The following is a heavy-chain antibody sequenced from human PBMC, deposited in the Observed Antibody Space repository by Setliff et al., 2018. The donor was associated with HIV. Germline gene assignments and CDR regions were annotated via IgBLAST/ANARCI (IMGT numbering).Heavy chain of an antibody. CDR3: TRELNGHTSSHYYFGLDV. J-gene: IGHJ6*02. CDR2: IGTGGDT. V-gene: IGHV3-13*01. Sequence: LPGGSLRLSCATSGFAFSDYDFHWVRQVTGEGLEWVSAIGTGGDTYYADSVKGRFTISRENAKNSLYLQMNNVRAGDTAVYYCTRELNGHTSSHYYFGLDVWGQGTTVTVSS. D-gene: IGHD6-6*01. CDR1: GFAFSDYD.